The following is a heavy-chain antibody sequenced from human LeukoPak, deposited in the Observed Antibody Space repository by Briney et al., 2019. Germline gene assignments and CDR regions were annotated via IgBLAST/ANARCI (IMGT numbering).Heavy chain of an antibody. V-gene: IGHV4-30-4*01. CDR2: IYYSGST. CDR1: GGSISSGDYY. D-gene: IGHD1-26*01. CDR3: GRNSGSYSRTYYFDY. J-gene: IGHJ4*02. Sequence: PSETLSLTCTVSGGSISSGDYYWSWIRQPPGKGLEWIGYIYYSGSTYYNPSLKSRVTISVDTSKNQFSLKLSSVTAADTAVYYWGRNSGSYSRTYYFDYWGQGTLVTVSS.